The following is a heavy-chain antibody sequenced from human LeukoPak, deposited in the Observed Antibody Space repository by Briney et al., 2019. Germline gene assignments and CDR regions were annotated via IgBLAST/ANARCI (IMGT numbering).Heavy chain of an antibody. V-gene: IGHV4-39*07. J-gene: IGHJ4*02. Sequence: SETLSLTCTVSGGSISSSGYYWGWIRQPPGKGLEWVGSVYYTGSTFYNPSLKSRVTISVDTSKNQFSLKLSSVTAADTAVYYCARGLASSMYYFDYWGQGTLVTVSS. CDR3: ARGLASSMYYFDY. D-gene: IGHD2/OR15-2a*01. CDR1: GGSISSSGYY. CDR2: VYYTGST.